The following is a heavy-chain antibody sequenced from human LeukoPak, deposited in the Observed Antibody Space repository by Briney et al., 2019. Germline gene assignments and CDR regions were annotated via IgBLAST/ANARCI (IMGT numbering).Heavy chain of an antibody. D-gene: IGHD3-22*01. CDR2: INAGNGNT. CDR3: ASGPMGTMIVLYGMDV. V-gene: IGHV1-3*01. J-gene: IGHJ6*02. Sequence: GASVKVSCKASGYTFTGYAMHWVRQAPGQRLEWMGWINAGNGNTKYSQKFQGRVTITRDTSASTAYMELSSLRSEDTAVYYCASGPMGTMIVLYGMDVWGQGTTVTVSS. CDR1: GYTFTGYA.